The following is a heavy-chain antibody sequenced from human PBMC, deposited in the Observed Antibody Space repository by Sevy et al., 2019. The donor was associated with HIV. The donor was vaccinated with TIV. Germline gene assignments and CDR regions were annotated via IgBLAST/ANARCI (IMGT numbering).Heavy chain of an antibody. J-gene: IGHJ4*02. Sequence: SETLSLTCTVSGGSTSSYYWTWIRQPPGKGLEWIGYIYNSGATTYNPSLKSRVTISIDTSKNQFSLKLSPVTAADTAVYYCARGIASSRTMAGNYWGQGTLVTVSS. V-gene: IGHV4-59*01. CDR2: IYNSGAT. D-gene: IGHD6-19*01. CDR1: GGSTSSYY. CDR3: ARGIASSRTMAGNY.